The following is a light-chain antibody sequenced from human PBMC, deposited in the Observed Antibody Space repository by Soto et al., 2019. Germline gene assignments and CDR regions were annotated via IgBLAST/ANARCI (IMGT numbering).Light chain of an antibody. CDR3: SSSTAFTTLV. Sequence: QSVLTQPASVSGSPGQSITISCTGTSSDVGSYDFVSWYQQHPGKAPKLMIYEVSNRPSGVSNRFSGSKSDNTASLTISGLQAEDEADYYCSSSTAFTTLVFGTGTKLTVL. V-gene: IGLV2-14*01. J-gene: IGLJ1*01. CDR2: EVS. CDR1: SSDVGSYDF.